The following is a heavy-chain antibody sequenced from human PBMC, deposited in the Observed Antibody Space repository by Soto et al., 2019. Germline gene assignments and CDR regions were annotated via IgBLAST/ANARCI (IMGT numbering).Heavy chain of an antibody. CDR1: GFTFSSYS. Sequence: GGSLGLSCAASGFTFSSYSMNWVRQAPGKGLEWVSYISTSSSTIYYADSVKGRFTLSRDNAKNSLHLQMNSLRDDDTAVYYCARACGYSYSYSDYWGQGTLVTVSS. CDR3: ARACGYSYSYSDY. V-gene: IGHV3-48*02. J-gene: IGHJ4*02. CDR2: ISTSSSTI. D-gene: IGHD5-18*01.